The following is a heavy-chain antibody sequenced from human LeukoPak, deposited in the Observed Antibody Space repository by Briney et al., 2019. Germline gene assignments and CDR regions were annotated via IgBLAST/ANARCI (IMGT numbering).Heavy chain of an antibody. CDR1: DDSITMYY. V-gene: IGHV4-59*08. J-gene: IGHJ4*02. Sequence: SETLSLTCSVSDDSITMYYWTWIRQPPGKGLEWIGYIYYSGSTNYNPSLKSRVTISVDTSKNQFSLKLSSVTAADTAVYYCARHWDCSGGSCYNGTFDYWGQGTLVTVSS. CDR3: ARHWDCSGGSCYNGTFDY. D-gene: IGHD2-15*01. CDR2: IYYSGST.